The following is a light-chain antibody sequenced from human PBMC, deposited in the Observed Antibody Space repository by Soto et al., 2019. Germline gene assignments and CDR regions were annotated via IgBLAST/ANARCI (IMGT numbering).Light chain of an antibody. CDR2: ETS. Sequence: EIVMTQSPATLSVSPGEGATLSCRASASIGSHLAWYQQKPGQAPRLLIYETSTRATGISARFSGSGSRTEFTLTISSLQSEDFAVYYCQQYHYWWTFGLGTRVDIK. J-gene: IGKJ1*01. CDR1: ASIGSH. V-gene: IGKV3-15*01. CDR3: QQYHYWWT.